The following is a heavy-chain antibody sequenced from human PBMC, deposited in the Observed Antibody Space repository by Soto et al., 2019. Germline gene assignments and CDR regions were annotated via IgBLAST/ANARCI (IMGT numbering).Heavy chain of an antibody. V-gene: IGHV3-33*01. CDR2: IWYDGSNK. J-gene: IGHJ4*02. CDR3: ERGPAAGGTDY. D-gene: IGHD6-13*01. Sequence: QVQLVESGGGVVQPGRSLRLSCAASGFTFSSYGMHWVRQAPGKGLEWVAVIWYDGSNKYYADSVKGRFTISRDNSENSLYLQMNSLAAEDTGVYYWERGPAAGGTDYWGQGTLVTVSS. CDR1: GFTFSSYG.